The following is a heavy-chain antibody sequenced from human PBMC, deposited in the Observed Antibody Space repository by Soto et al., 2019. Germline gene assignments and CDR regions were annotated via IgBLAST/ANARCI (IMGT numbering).Heavy chain of an antibody. J-gene: IGHJ4*02. CDR2: IYYSGST. D-gene: IGHD3-10*01. V-gene: IGHV4-31*03. CDR3: ARVHYYYGSGSYYTVPSPAGKYYFDY. CDR1: GGSISSGGYY. Sequence: QVQLQESGPGLVKPSQTLSLTCTVSGGSISSGGYYWSWIRQHPGKGLEWIGYIYYSGSTYYNPSLKMRVTITVDTSKNQSSLKLSSVTAADTAVYYCARVHYYYGSGSYYTVPSPAGKYYFDYWGQGTLVTVSS.